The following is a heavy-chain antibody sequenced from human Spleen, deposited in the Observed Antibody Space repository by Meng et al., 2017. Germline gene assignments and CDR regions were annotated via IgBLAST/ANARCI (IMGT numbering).Heavy chain of an antibody. Sequence: GGSLRLSCVTSGFTFSSYWMHWVRQDPGKGLVWVSRIDTDGTTTNYADSVKGRFTISRDNAKNTLYLQMNSLRAEDTAVYYCARDADWVIFDHWGQGALVTVSS. CDR3: ARDADWVIFDH. CDR2: IDTDGTTT. D-gene: IGHD3-9*01. J-gene: IGHJ4*02. CDR1: GFTFSSYW. V-gene: IGHV3-74*01.